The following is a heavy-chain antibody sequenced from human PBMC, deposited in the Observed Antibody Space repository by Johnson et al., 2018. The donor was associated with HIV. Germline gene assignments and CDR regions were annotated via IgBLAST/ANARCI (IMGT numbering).Heavy chain of an antibody. CDR1: GFIFSSYG. CDR3: AKDLRVFDWFNAYDAFDI. CDR2: IWYDGSNK. D-gene: IGHD3-9*01. Sequence: QMQLVESGGSVVRPGRSLRLSCAASGFIFSSYGMHWVRQAPGKGLEWLAVIWYDGSNKYYADSVKGRFTISRDNSKNTLYLQMNSQRADDTAVYYCAKDLRVFDWFNAYDAFDIWGQGTMVTVSS. J-gene: IGHJ3*02. V-gene: IGHV3-33*06.